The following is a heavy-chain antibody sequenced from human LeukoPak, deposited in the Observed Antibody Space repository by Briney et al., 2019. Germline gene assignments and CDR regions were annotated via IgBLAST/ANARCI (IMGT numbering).Heavy chain of an antibody. Sequence: SVKVSCKASGGTFSSYAISWVRQAPGQGLEWMGGIIPIFGTANYAQKFQGRVTITADESTSTAYMELSSLRSEDTAVYYCARKGIAVARNQRGTDYWGQGTLVTVSS. CDR3: ARKGIAVARNQRGTDY. CDR1: GGTFSSYA. CDR2: IIPIFGTA. V-gene: IGHV1-69*13. D-gene: IGHD6-19*01. J-gene: IGHJ4*02.